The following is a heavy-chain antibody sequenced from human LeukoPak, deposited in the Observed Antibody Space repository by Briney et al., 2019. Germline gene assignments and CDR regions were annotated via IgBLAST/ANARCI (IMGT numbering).Heavy chain of an antibody. V-gene: IGHV4-61*02. J-gene: IGHJ5*02. CDR3: ARHFGRSWLFFWFDP. D-gene: IGHD3-9*01. Sequence: PSETLSLTCTASGGSISSGSYYWSWIRQPAGKGLEWIGRIYTSGSTNYNPSLKSRVTISVDTSKNQFSLKLSSVTAADTAVYYCARHFGRSWLFFWFDPWGQGTLVTVSS. CDR2: IYTSGST. CDR1: GGSISSGSYY.